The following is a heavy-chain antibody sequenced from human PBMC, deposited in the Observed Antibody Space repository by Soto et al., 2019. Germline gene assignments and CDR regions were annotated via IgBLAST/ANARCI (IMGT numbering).Heavy chain of an antibody. J-gene: IGHJ6*02. V-gene: IGHV5-51*01. D-gene: IGHD3-10*01. CDR2: IYPGDSDT. CDR1: GYSFTSYW. Sequence: GESLKISCKGSGYSFTSYWIGWVRQMPGKGLEGMGIIYPGDSDTRYSPSFQGHVTISADKSISTAYLQWSSLKASDTAMYYCAGGGVRGVITRTRDYYGMDVWGQGTTVTVSS. CDR3: AGGGVRGVITRTRDYYGMDV.